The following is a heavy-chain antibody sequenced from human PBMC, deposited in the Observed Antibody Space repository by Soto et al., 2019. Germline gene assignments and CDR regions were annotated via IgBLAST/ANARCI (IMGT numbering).Heavy chain of an antibody. CDR2: IKSKTDGGTT. J-gene: IGHJ4*02. V-gene: IGHV3-15*07. CDR1: XXXXXXXX. D-gene: IGHD1-26*01. CDR3: TTGRDDLLY. Sequence: EVQLVESGGGXVKPGXSXXXXXXXXXXXXXXXXMNWVRQAPGKGLEWVGRIKSKTDGGTTDYAAPVKGRFTISRDDSKNMLYLQMNSLKTEDTGMYFCTTGRDDLLYWGQGTLVTVSS.